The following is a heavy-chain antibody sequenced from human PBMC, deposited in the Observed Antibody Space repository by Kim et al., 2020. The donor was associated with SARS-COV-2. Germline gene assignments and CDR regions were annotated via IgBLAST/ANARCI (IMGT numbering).Heavy chain of an antibody. J-gene: IGHJ6*02. V-gene: IGHV3-11*05. D-gene: IGHD3-22*01. CDR3: ARDHSTYYYDSSGYYRALTPEYYYYGMAV. CDR2: ISSSSSYT. Sequence: GGSLRLSCAASGFTFSDYYMSWIRQAPGKGLEWVSYISSSSSYTNYADSVKGRFIISRDNAKNSLYLQMNSLRAEDTAVYYCARDHSTYYYDSSGYYRALTPEYYYYGMAVWGQGTTVTVSS. CDR1: GFTFSDYY.